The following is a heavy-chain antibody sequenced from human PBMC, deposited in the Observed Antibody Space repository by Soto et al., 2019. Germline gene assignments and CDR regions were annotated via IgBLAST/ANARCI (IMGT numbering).Heavy chain of an antibody. V-gene: IGHV4-34*01. Sequence: SQTQCVRWAVEGGSFGGHGGRWISQTPGKGLEWIGEINHSGSTNYNPSLKSRVTISVDTSKNQFSLKLSSVTAADTAVYYCARASYDFWSGYGYYYMDVWGKGTTVTVSS. CDR3: ARASYDFWSGYGYYYMDV. CDR2: INHSGST. CDR1: GGSFGGHG. J-gene: IGHJ6*03. D-gene: IGHD3-3*01.